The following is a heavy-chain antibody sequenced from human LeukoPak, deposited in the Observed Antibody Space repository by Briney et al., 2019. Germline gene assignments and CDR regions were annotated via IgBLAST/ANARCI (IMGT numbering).Heavy chain of an antibody. CDR2: IYYSGST. CDR1: GGSISSRSYY. CDR3: ASGPDIVVLPASIYFDY. V-gene: IGHV4-39*01. J-gene: IGHJ4*02. Sequence: SETLSLTCPVSGGSISSRSYYWGWIRQPPGKGLEWIGSIYYSGSTYYNPSLKSRVTISVDTTKNQFSLKLSSVTAADTAVYFCASGPDIVVLPASIYFDYWGQGILVTVSS. D-gene: IGHD2-2*01.